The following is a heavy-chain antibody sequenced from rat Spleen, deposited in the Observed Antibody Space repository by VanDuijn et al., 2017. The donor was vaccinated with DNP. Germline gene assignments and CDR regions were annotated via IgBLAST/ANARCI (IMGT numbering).Heavy chain of an antibody. V-gene: IGHV2-6*01. J-gene: IGHJ4*01. D-gene: IGHD4-3*01. CDR3: TRDPLYNSGALDA. Sequence: QVQLKESGPGLVQPSQTLSLTCTVSGFSLASYTVSWVRQPPGKGLEWIAAISTGGNTYYHSPLKSRLSISRDTSTNQIFLKMNSLQIEDTAIYFCTRDPLYNSGALDAWGQGISVTVSS. CDR2: ISTGGNT. CDR1: GFSLASYT.